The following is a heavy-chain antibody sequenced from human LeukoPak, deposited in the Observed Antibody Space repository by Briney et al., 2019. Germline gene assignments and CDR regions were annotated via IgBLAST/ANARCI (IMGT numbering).Heavy chain of an antibody. D-gene: IGHD5-24*01. CDR3: ARTVEMSTILSAIDI. CDR2: IYYSGST. Sequence: PSETLSLTCTVSGGSISSSSYYWGWIRQPPGKGLEWIGSIYYSGSTYYNPSLKSRVTISVDTSKNQFSLKLSSVTATDTAMYYCARTVEMSTILSAIDIWGQGTMVTDSS. CDR1: GGSISSSSYY. J-gene: IGHJ3*02. V-gene: IGHV4-39*01.